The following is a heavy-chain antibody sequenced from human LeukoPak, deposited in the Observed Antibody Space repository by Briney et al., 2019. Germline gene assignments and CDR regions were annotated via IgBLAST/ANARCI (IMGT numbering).Heavy chain of an antibody. Sequence: GGSLRLSCAASGFTFSSYSMNWVRQAPGKGLEWVSYISSSSSTIYYADSVKGRFTISRDNAKNSLYLQMNSLRAEDTAVYYCARDRGGSHLDAFDIWGQGTMVTVSS. CDR2: ISSSSSTI. V-gene: IGHV3-48*04. D-gene: IGHD1-26*01. J-gene: IGHJ3*02. CDR1: GFTFSSYS. CDR3: ARDRGGSHLDAFDI.